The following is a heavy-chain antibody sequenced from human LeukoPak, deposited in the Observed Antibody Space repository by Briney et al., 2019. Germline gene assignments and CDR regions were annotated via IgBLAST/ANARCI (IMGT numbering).Heavy chain of an antibody. J-gene: IGHJ6*03. V-gene: IGHV3-30*02. D-gene: IGHD4-17*01. Sequence: PGGSLRLSCAASGFTFSSYGMHWVRQAPGKGLEWVAFIRYDGSNKYYADSVKGRFTISRDNSKNTLYLQMNSLRAEDTAVYYCAKDRYLVTTGYYYYMDVWGKGTTVTVSS. CDR1: GFTFSSYG. CDR3: AKDRYLVTTGYYYYMDV. CDR2: IRYDGSNK.